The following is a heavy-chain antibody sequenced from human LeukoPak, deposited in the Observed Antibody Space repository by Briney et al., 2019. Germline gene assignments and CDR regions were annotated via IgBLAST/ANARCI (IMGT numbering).Heavy chain of an antibody. V-gene: IGHV3-74*01. Sequence: PGGSLRLSCAASGFTFSTYWMHWVRQAPGTGLVWVSRIKSDGSNSNYADCVKGRFTISRDNAKNTLYLQMNSLRAEDTAVYYCARDWDSSGWPSDYWGQGTLVTVSS. D-gene: IGHD6-19*01. CDR3: ARDWDSSGWPSDY. CDR2: IKSDGSNS. CDR1: GFTFSTYW. J-gene: IGHJ4*02.